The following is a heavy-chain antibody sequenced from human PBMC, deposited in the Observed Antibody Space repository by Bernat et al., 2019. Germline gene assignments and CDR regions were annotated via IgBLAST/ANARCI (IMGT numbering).Heavy chain of an antibody. V-gene: IGHV4-34*01. Sequence: QVQLQQWGAGLLKPSETLSLTCAVYGGSFSGYYWSWIRQPPGKGLEWIGEINHSGSTNYNPSLKSRVTISVDTSKNQFSLKLSSVTAADTAVYYCASTGGGYCSGGSCYGWDWFDPWGQGPLVTVSS. CDR3: ASTGGGYCSGGSCYGWDWFDP. J-gene: IGHJ5*02. D-gene: IGHD2-15*01. CDR2: INHSGST. CDR1: GGSFSGYY.